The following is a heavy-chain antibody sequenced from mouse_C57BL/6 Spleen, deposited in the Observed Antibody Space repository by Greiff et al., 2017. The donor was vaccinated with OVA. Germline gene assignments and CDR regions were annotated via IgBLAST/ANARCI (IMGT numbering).Heavy chain of an antibody. D-gene: IGHD2-12*01. CDR3: ARAYYSPFDY. Sequence: VQLQQSGPELVKPGASVKISCKASGYTFTDYYMNWVKQSHGKSLEWIGDINPNNGGTSYNQKFKGKATLTVDKSSSTAYMELRSLTSEDSAVYYCARAYYSPFDYWGQGTTLTVSS. CDR1: GYTFTDYY. CDR2: INPNNGGT. J-gene: IGHJ2*01. V-gene: IGHV1-26*01.